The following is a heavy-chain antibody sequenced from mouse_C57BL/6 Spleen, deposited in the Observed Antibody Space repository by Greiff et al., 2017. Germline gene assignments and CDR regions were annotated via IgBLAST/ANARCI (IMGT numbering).Heavy chain of an antibody. D-gene: IGHD1-1*01. CDR3: ARGNYYGSSYGTWFAY. V-gene: IGHV1-80*01. CDR2: IYPGDGDT. Sequence: VQLQESGAELVKPGASVKISCKASGYAFSSYWMNWVKQRPGKGLEWIGQIYPGDGDTNYNGKFKGKATLTADKSSSTAYMQLSSLTSEDSAVYFCARGNYYGSSYGTWFAYWGQGTLVTVSA. CDR1: GYAFSSYW. J-gene: IGHJ3*01.